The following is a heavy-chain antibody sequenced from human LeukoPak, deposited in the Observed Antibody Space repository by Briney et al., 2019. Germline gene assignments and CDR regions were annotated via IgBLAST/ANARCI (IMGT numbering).Heavy chain of an antibody. Sequence: SETLSLTCTVSGGSISSGGYYWSWIRQHPGKGLEWIGYIYYSGSTYYNPSLKSRITISVDTSKNQFSLKLSSVTAADTAVYYCAKGSSDFWSGYYLNWFDPWGQGTLVTVSS. CDR2: IYYSGST. V-gene: IGHV4-31*03. D-gene: IGHD3-3*01. CDR3: AKGSSDFWSGYYLNWFDP. J-gene: IGHJ5*02. CDR1: GGSISSGGYY.